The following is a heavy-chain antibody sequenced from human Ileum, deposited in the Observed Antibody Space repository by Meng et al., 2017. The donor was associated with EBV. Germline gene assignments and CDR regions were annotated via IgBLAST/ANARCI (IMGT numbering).Heavy chain of an antibody. D-gene: IGHD3-22*01. V-gene: IGHV4-4*02. CDR3: ARESYSDSSGYYSLDY. Sequence: VRLQDAGLALAKPSGTLALTCAVSGGSISSSNWWSWVRQAPGKGPEWIGEIHHTESTNYNPPLKSRVTISVDKSKNQFSLKLSSVTAADTAVYYCARESYSDSSGYYSLDYWGQGSLVTVSS. CDR2: IHHTEST. J-gene: IGHJ4*02. CDR1: GGSISSSNW.